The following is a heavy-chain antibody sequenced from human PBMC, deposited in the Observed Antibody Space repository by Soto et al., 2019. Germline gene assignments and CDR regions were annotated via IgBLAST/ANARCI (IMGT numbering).Heavy chain of an antibody. CDR3: AQLGRWTAALDY. CDR1: GFIFDTHS. CDR2: IRSSGDT. Sequence: EVQLLESGGCLVQPGGSLRLSCTASGFIFDTHSMNWVRQAPGKGLEWVALIRSSGDTFYAESVKGRFTISRDNSESTVNLQMHSLRTEDTARYYCAQLGRWTAALDYWGQGTLVTVSS. V-gene: IGHV3-23*01. J-gene: IGHJ4*02. D-gene: IGHD2-15*01.